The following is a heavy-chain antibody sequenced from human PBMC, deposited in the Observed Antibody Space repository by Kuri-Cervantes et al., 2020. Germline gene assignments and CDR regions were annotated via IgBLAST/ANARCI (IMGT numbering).Heavy chain of an antibody. CDR2: ISVHNGNT. CDR3: AKDWQRSSGYWSYFDY. J-gene: IGHJ4*02. CDR1: GYTFTNYD. Sequence: ASVKVSCKASGYTFTNYDINWVRQATGQGLEWMGWISVHNGNTKYAEKVQDRVTMATDTSTSTVYIELRSLRSDDTAVYYCAKDWQRSSGYWSYFDYWGQGTLVTVSS. V-gene: IGHV1-18*01. D-gene: IGHD3-22*01.